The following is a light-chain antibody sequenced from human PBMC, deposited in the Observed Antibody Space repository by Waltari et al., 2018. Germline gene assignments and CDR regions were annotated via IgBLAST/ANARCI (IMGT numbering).Light chain of an antibody. CDR3: SSHTTSSAPGV. Sequence: QSALTQPASVSGSPGQSITISCSGTDSDVGAYDFVSWYQQHPGKAPHLRIYEVSIGPSGIGSGFACSNSGNAASLTISGIQAEDEADYYCSSHTTSSAPGVFGTGTRVTVL. CDR1: DSDVGAYDF. J-gene: IGLJ1*01. CDR2: EVS. V-gene: IGLV2-14*01.